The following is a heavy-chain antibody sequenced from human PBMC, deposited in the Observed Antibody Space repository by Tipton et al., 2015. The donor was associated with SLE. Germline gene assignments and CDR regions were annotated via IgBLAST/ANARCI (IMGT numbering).Heavy chain of an antibody. CDR2: IYYSGST. CDR3: ARVSLRTSGQFDF. Sequence: TLSLTCSVSGGSMTSHYWTWIRQPPGKGLEWIGYIYYSGSTNYKSSLKSRVSISVDRSKNQFSLNLTSATAADTAVYYCARVSLRTSGQFDFWGRGTLVTVSA. V-gene: IGHV4-59*11. J-gene: IGHJ2*01. CDR1: GGSMTSHY. D-gene: IGHD3-16*02.